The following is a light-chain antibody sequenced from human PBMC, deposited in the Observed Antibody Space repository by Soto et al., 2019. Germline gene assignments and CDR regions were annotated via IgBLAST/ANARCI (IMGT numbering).Light chain of an antibody. CDR2: GAS. J-gene: IGKJ1*01. V-gene: IGKV3-15*01. Sequence: ETVMTQSPVTLSVSPGERVTLSCRASQGIISNLAWYQQKRGQAPRVLIYGASTRATGVPDRFSGSGSGTEFTLTITSLQSEDSAIYYCQQYYDWPRTFGQGTNVDSK. CDR3: QQYYDWPRT. CDR1: QGIISN.